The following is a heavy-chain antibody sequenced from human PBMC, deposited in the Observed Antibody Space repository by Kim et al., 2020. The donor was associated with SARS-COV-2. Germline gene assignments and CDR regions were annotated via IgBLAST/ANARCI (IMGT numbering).Heavy chain of an antibody. J-gene: IGHJ5*02. V-gene: IGHV4-34*01. CDR2: INHSGST. CDR1: GGSFSGYY. Sequence: SETLSLTCAVYGGSFSGYYWSWIRQPPGKGLEWIGEINHSGSTNYNPSLKSRVPISVDTSKNQFSLKLSSVTAADTAVYYCARGTNPMTPRFDPWGQGTLVTVSS. D-gene: IGHD3-22*01. CDR3: ARGTNPMTPRFDP.